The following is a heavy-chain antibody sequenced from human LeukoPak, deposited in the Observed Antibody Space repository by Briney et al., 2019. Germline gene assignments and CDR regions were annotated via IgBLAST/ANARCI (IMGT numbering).Heavy chain of an antibody. CDR1: GSTFSSYA. D-gene: IGHD3-22*01. V-gene: IGHV1-69*04. J-gene: IGHJ4*02. CDR3: ARGPFDSSGYYYDY. Sequence: ASVKVSCKASGSTFSSYAISWVRQAPGQGLEWMGRIIPILGIANYAQKFQGRVTITADKSTSTAYMELSSLRSEDTAVYYCARGPFDSSGYYYDYWGQGTLVTVSS. CDR2: IIPILGIA.